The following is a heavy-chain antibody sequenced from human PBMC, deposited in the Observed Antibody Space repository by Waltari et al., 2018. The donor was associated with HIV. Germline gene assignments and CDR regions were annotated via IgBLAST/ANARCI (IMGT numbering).Heavy chain of an antibody. J-gene: IGHJ5*02. CDR1: GGSFSGYY. CDR2: INHSGST. V-gene: IGHV4-34*01. Sequence: QVQLQQWGAGLLKPSETLSLTCAVYGGSFSGYYWSWIRQPPGKGLEWIGEINHSGSTNYNPSLKSRVTISVDTSKNQFSLKLSSVTAADTAVYYCAKGIVVVPAAIARWFDPWGQGTLVTVSS. CDR3: AKGIVVVPAAIARWFDP. D-gene: IGHD2-2*02.